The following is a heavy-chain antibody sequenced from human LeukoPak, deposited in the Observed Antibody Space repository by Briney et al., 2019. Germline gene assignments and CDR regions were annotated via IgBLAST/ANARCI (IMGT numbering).Heavy chain of an antibody. CDR1: GGTFSSYA. V-gene: IGHV1-69*06. J-gene: IGHJ4*02. D-gene: IGHD3-22*01. Sequence: ASVKVSCKASGGTFSSYAISWVRQAPGQGLEWMGGIIPIFGTANYAQKFQGRVTITADKSTGTAYMELSSLRSEDTAVYYCARDQGGLNYYPDYWGQGTLVTVSS. CDR3: ARDQGGLNYYPDY. CDR2: IIPIFGTA.